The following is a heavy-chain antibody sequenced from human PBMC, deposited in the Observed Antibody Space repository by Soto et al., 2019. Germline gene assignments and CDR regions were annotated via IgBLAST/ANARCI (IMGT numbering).Heavy chain of an antibody. CDR2: INPNSGGT. J-gene: IGHJ3*02. D-gene: IGHD6-13*01. CDR1: GYTFTGYY. V-gene: IGHV1-2*04. Sequence: ASVKVSCKASGYTFTGYYMHWVRQAPGQGLEWMGWINPNSGGTNYAQKFQGWVTMNRDTSISTAYMELSRLRSDDTAVYYCASGQQRAFDAFDIWGQGTMVTVSS. CDR3: ASGQQRAFDAFDI.